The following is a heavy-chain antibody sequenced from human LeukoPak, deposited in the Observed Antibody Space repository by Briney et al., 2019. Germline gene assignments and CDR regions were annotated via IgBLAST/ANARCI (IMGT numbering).Heavy chain of an antibody. J-gene: IGHJ4*02. V-gene: IGHV3-74*01. D-gene: IGHD6-13*01. CDR3: TRRAEDGTNRFDS. Sequence: GGSLRLSCAASGFTFSNYWMHWVRHAPGRGLVWVSRINTDGSTTTYADSVKGRFTISRDNAKNTLYLQMNSLRAEDTAVYYCTRRAEDGTNRFDSWGQGALVTVSS. CDR1: GFTFSNYW. CDR2: INTDGSTT.